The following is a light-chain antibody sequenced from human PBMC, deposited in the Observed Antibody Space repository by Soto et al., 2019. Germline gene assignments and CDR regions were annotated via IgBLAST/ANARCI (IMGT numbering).Light chain of an antibody. CDR1: QSVSIK. Sequence: EIVMTQSPATLSVSPGERATLSCRASQSVSIKLAWYQQRPGQAPRLLIYDTSTRATGIPARFSGSGSGTEFTLTISGLEPEDFAVYYCQQYDSSPPITFGQGTRLEI. V-gene: IGKV3-15*01. CDR3: QQYDSSPPIT. CDR2: DTS. J-gene: IGKJ5*01.